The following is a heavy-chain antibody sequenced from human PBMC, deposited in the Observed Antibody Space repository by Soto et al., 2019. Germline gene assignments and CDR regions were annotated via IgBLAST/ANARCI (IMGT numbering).Heavy chain of an antibody. V-gene: IGHV4-31*01. Sequence: QVQLQESGPGLVKPSQTLSLTCTVSGGSISSGGYYWSWIRQHPGKGLEWIGYIYYSGSTYYNPSLNSLVTTSVDTSKNQFSLKLSSVTAADTAVYYCARYCSGGSCYSSHFDYWGQGTLVTVSS. J-gene: IGHJ4*02. CDR3: ARYCSGGSCYSSHFDY. CDR2: IYYSGST. D-gene: IGHD2-15*01. CDR1: GGSISSGGYY.